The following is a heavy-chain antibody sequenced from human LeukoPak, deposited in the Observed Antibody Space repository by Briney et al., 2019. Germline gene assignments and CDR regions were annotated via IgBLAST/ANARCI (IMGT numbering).Heavy chain of an antibody. V-gene: IGHV1-8*01. CDR3: ASAHCSGSSCFWGAFEF. D-gene: IGHD2-2*01. J-gene: IGHJ3*01. CDR1: GYTFTSYD. Sequence: ASVKVSCKASGYTFTSYDINWVRQATGQGLEWMGWMNPNSGNTGYAQKFQGRVTMTRNTSISTAYMELSSLRSEDTAVYYCASAHCSGSSCFWGAFEFWGQGTLVTVSS. CDR2: MNPNSGNT.